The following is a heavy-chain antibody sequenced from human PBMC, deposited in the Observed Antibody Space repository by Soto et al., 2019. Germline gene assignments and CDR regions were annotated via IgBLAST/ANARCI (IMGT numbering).Heavy chain of an antibody. D-gene: IGHD3-10*01. V-gene: IGHV4-34*01. CDR1: GWSFSGYY. Sequence: SETLSLTCAVYGWSFSGYYWSWIRQPPGKGLEWIGEINHSGSTNYNPSLKSRVTISVDTSKNQFSLKLSSVTAADTAVYYCAGMVRGVQYHYYYHYGMDVWGQGTTVPVSS. CDR2: INHSGST. CDR3: AGMVRGVQYHYYYHYGMDV. J-gene: IGHJ6*02.